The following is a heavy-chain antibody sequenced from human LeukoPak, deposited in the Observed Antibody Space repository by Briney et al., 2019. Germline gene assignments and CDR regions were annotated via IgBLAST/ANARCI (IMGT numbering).Heavy chain of an antibody. CDR3: ARGRYYGMDV. CDR1: GFSFISYG. J-gene: IGHJ6*02. Sequence: GGSLRLSCAASGFSFISYGMHWVRQAPGKGLEWVGVISDAGRRKDYADSVKGRFTISRDNSKDTLYLQMNSLRAEDTAVYYCARGRYYGMDVWGQGTTVTVSS. V-gene: IGHV3-30*03. CDR2: ISDAGRRK.